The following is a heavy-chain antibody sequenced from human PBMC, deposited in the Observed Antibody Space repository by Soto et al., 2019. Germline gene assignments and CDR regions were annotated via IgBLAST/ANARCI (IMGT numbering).Heavy chain of an antibody. Sequence: GGSLRLSCAASGFPFSFYWMSLVRQSPGKGLEWLGTIKLDASEKKYVDSVKGRFTMSRDNAKNSLYLQMDSLRAEDTAVYYCERDSGYGSGASVHHYLDFWGRGTVITVSS. D-gene: IGHD3-10*01. V-gene: IGHV3-7*01. CDR2: IKLDASEK. CDR1: GFPFSFYW. CDR3: ERDSGYGSGASVHHYLDF. J-gene: IGHJ4*01.